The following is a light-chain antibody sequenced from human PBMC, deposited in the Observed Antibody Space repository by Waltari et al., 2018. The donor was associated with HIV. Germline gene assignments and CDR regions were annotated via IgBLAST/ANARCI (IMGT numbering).Light chain of an antibody. CDR2: DVN. Sequence: QSALTQPRSVSGSPGRSVHISCTGTSSDVVGHTYVSWFQQHPGKGPKLLLYDVNKRSPGVPVRFSGSKSGNTASLTISGLQTEDEADYFCCSYTGSSSYNYVFGTGTKVTVL. CDR3: CSYTGSSSYNYV. J-gene: IGLJ1*01. V-gene: IGLV2-11*01. CDR1: SSDVVGHTY.